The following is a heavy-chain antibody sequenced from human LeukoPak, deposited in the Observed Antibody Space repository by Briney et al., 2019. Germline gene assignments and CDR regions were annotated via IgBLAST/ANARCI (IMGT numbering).Heavy chain of an antibody. V-gene: IGHV1-18*01. CDR1: GYPFSNFG. Sequence: ASVNVSCTPSGYPFSNFGINWVRQAPGQGLEWMGWISGNNDNPNYGQKFQGRFTVTTDSSTSTAYMELRNLRFDDTAVYYCARDGTSTDDYWGQGTLVTVSS. J-gene: IGHJ4*02. CDR2: ISGNNDNP. CDR3: ARDGTSTDDY. D-gene: IGHD2-2*01.